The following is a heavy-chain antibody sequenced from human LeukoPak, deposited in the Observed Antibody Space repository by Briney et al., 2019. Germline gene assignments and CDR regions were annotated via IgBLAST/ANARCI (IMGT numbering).Heavy chain of an antibody. CDR3: ARERVVSDYNWFDP. J-gene: IGHJ5*02. CDR2: VNRVGYT. Sequence: SETLSLTCAVHGASYAGYSWSWIRQSPGKGLEWIGEVNRVGYTIYNPSLKSRVNISIDTSTTQFSLRLSSVTVADTAVYFCARERVVSDYNWFDPWGQGTLVTVSS. V-gene: IGHV4-34*01. CDR1: GASYAGYS. D-gene: IGHD6-25*01.